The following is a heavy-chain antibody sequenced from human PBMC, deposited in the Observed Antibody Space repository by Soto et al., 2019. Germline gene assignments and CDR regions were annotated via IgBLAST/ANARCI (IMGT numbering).Heavy chain of an antibody. CDR3: ARLGGITMVGGVLTAFDI. CDR2: IYYSGST. Sequence: SETLSLSCTVSGGSISSYFWSWVRQPPGKGLEWIAYIYYSGSTNYNPFLKSRVTISVDASKNQFSLKLRSVTAADTAVYYCARLGGITMVGGVLTAFDIWGQGTMVTVSS. D-gene: IGHD3-10*01. V-gene: IGHV4-59*08. CDR1: GGSISSYF. J-gene: IGHJ3*02.